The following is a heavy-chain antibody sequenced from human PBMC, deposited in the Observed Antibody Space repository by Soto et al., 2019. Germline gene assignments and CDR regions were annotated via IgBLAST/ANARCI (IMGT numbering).Heavy chain of an antibody. V-gene: IGHV3-23*01. CDR3: AEAASSGWSYYSYGMDV. Sequence: EVQLLESGGGLVQPGGSLRLSCAASGFSCSNYAMSWVRQAPGKGLEWVSAISGSVRSTYYADSVKDRFTISIDNTKNTLCVQMNSLRAEYTAVYYCAEAASSGWSYYSYGMDVWGQGNKVTVSS. CDR1: GFSCSNYA. J-gene: IGHJ6*01. D-gene: IGHD6-19*01. CDR2: ISGSVRST.